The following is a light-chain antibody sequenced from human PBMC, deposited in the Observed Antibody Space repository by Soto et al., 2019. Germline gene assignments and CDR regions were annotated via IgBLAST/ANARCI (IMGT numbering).Light chain of an antibody. J-gene: IGKJ5*01. CDR3: QQRNSYPLT. Sequence: DIQLTQSPAFLSASVGDRVTITCRASQGVSSYLAWYQQKPGKAPKLLIFDASTLQNGIPSRFSGSGSGTEFTVTITSLQPEDFAFYYCQQRNSYPLTFGQGTRLEIK. CDR2: DAS. V-gene: IGKV1-9*01. CDR1: QGVSSY.